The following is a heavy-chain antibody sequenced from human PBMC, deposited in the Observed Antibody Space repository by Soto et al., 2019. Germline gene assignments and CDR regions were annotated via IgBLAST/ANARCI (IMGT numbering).Heavy chain of an antibody. CDR1: GYTFTSYA. Sequence: SSVKVSCKASGYTFTSYAISWVRQAPGQGLEWMGGIIPIFGTANYAQKFQGRVTITADESTSTAYMELSSLRSEDTAVYYCARGRNNWNYRPDLDYWGQGTLVTLSS. J-gene: IGHJ4*02. CDR2: IIPIFGTA. V-gene: IGHV1-69*13. D-gene: IGHD1-7*01. CDR3: ARGRNNWNYRPDLDY.